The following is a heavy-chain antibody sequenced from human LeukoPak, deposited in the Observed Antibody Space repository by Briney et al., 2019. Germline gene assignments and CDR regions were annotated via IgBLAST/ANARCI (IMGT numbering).Heavy chain of an antibody. CDR3: ARVGVVPAAIPDGFDI. J-gene: IGHJ3*02. CDR1: GFTVSSNY. V-gene: IGHV3-53*01. Sequence: GGSLRLSCAASGFTVSSNYMSWVRQAPGNGLELVSVIYSGGSTYYADSVKGRFTISRDNSKNTLYLQMNSLTAEDTAVYYCARVGVVPAAIPDGFDIWGQGTMVTVSS. CDR2: IYSGGST. D-gene: IGHD2-2*01.